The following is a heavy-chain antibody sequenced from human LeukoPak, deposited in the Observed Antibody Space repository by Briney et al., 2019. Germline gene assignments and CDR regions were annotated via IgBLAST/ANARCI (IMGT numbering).Heavy chain of an antibody. V-gene: IGHV4-30-2*01. J-gene: IGHJ4*02. CDR1: GGSISSGGYS. D-gene: IGHD4-17*01. CDR3: ARGWDTVTAGYFDY. Sequence: SETLSLTCAVSGGSISSGGYSWSWIRQPPGKGLEWIGYIYHSGSTCYNPSLKSRVTISVDRSKNQFSLKLSSVTAADTAVYYCARGWDTVTAGYFDYWGQGTLVTVSS. CDR2: IYHSGST.